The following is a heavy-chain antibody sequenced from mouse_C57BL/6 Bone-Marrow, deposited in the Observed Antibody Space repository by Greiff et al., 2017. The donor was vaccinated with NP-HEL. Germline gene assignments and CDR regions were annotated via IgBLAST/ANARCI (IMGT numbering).Heavy chain of an antibody. D-gene: IGHD1-1*01. J-gene: IGHJ1*03. Sequence: QVQLKESGAELVKPGASVKMSCKASGYTFTTYPIEWMKQNHGKSLEWIGNFHPYNDDTKYNEKFKGKATLTVEKSSSTVYLELSRLTSDDSAVYYCARSLYYYGSRNWYFDVWGTGTTVTVSS. CDR3: ARSLYYYGSRNWYFDV. CDR2: FHPYNDDT. CDR1: GYTFTTYP. V-gene: IGHV1-47*01.